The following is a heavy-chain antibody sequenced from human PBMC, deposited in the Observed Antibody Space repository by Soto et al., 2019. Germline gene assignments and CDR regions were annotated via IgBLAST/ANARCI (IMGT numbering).Heavy chain of an antibody. CDR1: GGSISSSSYY. Sequence: SETLSLTCTVSGGSISSSSYYWGWIRQPPGKGLEGIGNVYYGGSTYYNPSLKSRVTISVETSKSQFSLKLSSVTAADTAVYYCAGGDYYHSSGYYFYYYYGMDVWGQGTTVTVSS. D-gene: IGHD3-22*01. CDR2: VYYGGST. CDR3: AGGDYYHSSGYYFYYYYGMDV. V-gene: IGHV4-39*01. J-gene: IGHJ6*02.